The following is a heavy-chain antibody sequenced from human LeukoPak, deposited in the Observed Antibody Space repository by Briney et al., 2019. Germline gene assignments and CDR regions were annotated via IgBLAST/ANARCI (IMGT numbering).Heavy chain of an antibody. CDR3: AKLTSGWFEDF. Sequence: PGGSLRLSCAASGVTVANYPMTWVRQAPGKGLEWVSAIRASDGSTFYADSVKGRFTISRYSSKNTLYLQMNSLRAEDTAVYYCAKLTSGWFEDFWGQGTLATVSS. CDR2: IRASDGST. V-gene: IGHV3-23*01. CDR1: GVTVANYP. D-gene: IGHD6-19*01. J-gene: IGHJ4*02.